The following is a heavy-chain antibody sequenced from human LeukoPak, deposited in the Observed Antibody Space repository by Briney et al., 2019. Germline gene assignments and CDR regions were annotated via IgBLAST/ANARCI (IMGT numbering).Heavy chain of an antibody. CDR2: IYYSGST. V-gene: IGHV4-39*07. Sequence: SETLSLTCTVSGGSISSSSYYWGWIRQPPGKGLEWIGSIYYSGSTYYNPSLKSRVTISVDTSKNQFSLKLSSVTAADTAVYYCARTNYESLAFDIWGQGTMVTVSS. CDR3: ARTNYESLAFDI. D-gene: IGHD1-7*01. J-gene: IGHJ3*02. CDR1: GGSISSSSYY.